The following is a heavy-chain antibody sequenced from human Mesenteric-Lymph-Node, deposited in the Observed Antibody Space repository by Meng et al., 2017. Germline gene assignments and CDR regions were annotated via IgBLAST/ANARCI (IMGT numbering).Heavy chain of an antibody. J-gene: IGHJ6*02. D-gene: IGHD1-26*01. CDR3: ASCGSYYGLAFGMDV. CDR2: IIPIFGTA. Sequence: SVKVSCKASGGTFSSYAISWVRQAPGQGLEWMGGIIPIFGTANYAQKFQGRVTMTRDTSTSTVYMELSSLRSEDTAVYYCASCGSYYGLAFGMDVWGQGTTVTVSS. V-gene: IGHV1-69*05. CDR1: GGTFSSYA.